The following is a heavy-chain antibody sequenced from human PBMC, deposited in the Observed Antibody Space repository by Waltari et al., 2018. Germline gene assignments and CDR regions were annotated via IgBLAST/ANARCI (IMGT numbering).Heavy chain of an antibody. V-gene: IGHV4-4*07. CDR3: AREDPQLQV. Sequence: QVQLKESGPGLVKPSETLSPTCSVSGGSLNIFSWGWIRQPAGTGLEWVGFISSIWSTNSTPSLKSQVYMSIDTSKNTSSLGLGAVTAADTAVYYCAREDPQLQVWGQGTLVTVSS. CDR2: ISSIWST. J-gene: IGHJ1*01. CDR1: GGSLNIFS.